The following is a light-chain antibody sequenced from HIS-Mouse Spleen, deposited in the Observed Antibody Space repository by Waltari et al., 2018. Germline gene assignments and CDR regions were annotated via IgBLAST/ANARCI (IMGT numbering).Light chain of an antibody. V-gene: IGLV2-23*01. CDR1: SSDVGRYNL. CDR2: EGS. CDR3: CSYAGSSSWV. Sequence: QSALTQPASVSGYPGQSITISCTGTSSDVGRYNLVPWYQQHPCKAPKLMIYEGSKRPSGVSNRFSGSKSGNTASLTISGLQAEDEADYYCCSYAGSSSWVFGGGTKLTVL. J-gene: IGLJ3*02.